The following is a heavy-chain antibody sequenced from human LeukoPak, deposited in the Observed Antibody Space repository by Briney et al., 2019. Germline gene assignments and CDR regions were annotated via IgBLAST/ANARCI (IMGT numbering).Heavy chain of an antibody. CDR3: ARQIASAGTAGFDF. CDR1: GGSLSSYY. V-gene: IGHV4-4*07. CDR2: IYSTGST. D-gene: IGHD6-13*01. J-gene: IGHJ4*02. Sequence: PSETLSLTCTVSGGSLSSYYWNWTRQPAGKGLEWIGRIYSTGSTNYNPSLKSRVTMSVDTSKNQFSLRLRSVTAADTAVYYCARQIASAGTAGFDFWGQGALVTVSS.